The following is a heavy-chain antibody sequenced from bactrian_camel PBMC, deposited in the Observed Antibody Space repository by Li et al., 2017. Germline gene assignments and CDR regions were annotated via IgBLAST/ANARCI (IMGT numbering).Heavy chain of an antibody. D-gene: IGHD6*01. J-gene: IGHJ7*01. Sequence: QLVESGGGSVQPGESLTLSCVVSGFDFAEKSWMYWARQAPGKDMEWVGNIYTGYGSTDTGYADSVKGRFTISRDNAQNTLYLQLNLLKIEDTAMYYCARDRRSGDSWYSWIYGMDYWGKGTQVTVS. CDR2: IYTGYGST. CDR1: GFDFAEKSW. V-gene: IGHV3S1*01.